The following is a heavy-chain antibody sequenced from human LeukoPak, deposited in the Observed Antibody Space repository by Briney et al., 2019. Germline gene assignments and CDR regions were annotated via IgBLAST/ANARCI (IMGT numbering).Heavy chain of an antibody. D-gene: IGHD3-22*01. V-gene: IGHV4-61*05. CDR3: ARGRYYYDSSGFFS. CDR1: GASISSNNYY. Sequence: SETLSLTCTVSGASISSNNYYWGWVRQPPGKGLEWIGYIYYSGSTNYNPSLKSRVTISVDTSKNQFSLKLSSVTAADTAVYYCARGRYYYDSSGFFSWGQGTLVTVSS. J-gene: IGHJ5*02. CDR2: IYYSGST.